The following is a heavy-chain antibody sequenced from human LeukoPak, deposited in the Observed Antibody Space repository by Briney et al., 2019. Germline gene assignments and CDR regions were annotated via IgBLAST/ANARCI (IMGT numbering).Heavy chain of an antibody. Sequence: GRSLRLSCAASGFTFSSYAMHWVRQAPGKGLEWVAVISYDGSNKYYADSVKGRFTISRDNSKNTLYLQMNSLRAEDTAVYYCARGPFDYWGLGTLVTVSS. CDR1: GFTFSSYA. CDR3: ARGPFDY. CDR2: ISYDGSNK. J-gene: IGHJ4*02. V-gene: IGHV3-30*04.